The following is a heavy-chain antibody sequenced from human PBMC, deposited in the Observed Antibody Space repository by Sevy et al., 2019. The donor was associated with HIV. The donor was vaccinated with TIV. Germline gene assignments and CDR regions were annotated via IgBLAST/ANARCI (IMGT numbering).Heavy chain of an antibody. J-gene: IGHJ6*02. CDR2: IWYDGSNK. CDR1: GFTFSSYG. V-gene: IGHV3-30*02. D-gene: IGHD2-2*02. Sequence: GGSLRLSCAASGFTFSSYGMHWVRQAPGKGLEWVAFIWYDGSNKYYADSVKGRFTISRDNSKNTLYLQMNSLRAEDTAVYYCAKVGYCSSTSCYSIYYGMDVWGQGTTVTVSS. CDR3: AKVGYCSSTSCYSIYYGMDV.